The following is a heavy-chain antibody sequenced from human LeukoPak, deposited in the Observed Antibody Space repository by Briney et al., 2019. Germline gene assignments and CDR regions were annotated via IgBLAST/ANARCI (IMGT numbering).Heavy chain of an antibody. J-gene: IGHJ4*02. CDR2: IHYSGST. CDR3: ARVLGSSGFYYFDC. V-gene: IGHV4-59*01. Sequence: PSETLSLTCTVSGGSISRYYWSWIRQSPEKGLEWIGYIHYSGSTNYNPSLKSRVTISVDRPKNQFSLKLSPVTAADTAVYYCARVLGSSGFYYFDCWGQGTLVTVSS. D-gene: IGHD3-22*01. CDR1: GGSISRYY.